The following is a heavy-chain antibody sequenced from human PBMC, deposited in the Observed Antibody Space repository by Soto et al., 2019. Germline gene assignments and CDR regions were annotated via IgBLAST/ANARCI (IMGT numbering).Heavy chain of an antibody. D-gene: IGHD4-17*01. CDR3: ARDWTTVTTFYYYGMDV. CDR2: INPSGGST. CDR1: GYTFTSYY. J-gene: IGHJ6*02. Sequence: ASVKVSCKASGYTFTSYYMHWVRQAPGQGLEWMGIINPSGGSTSYAQKFQGRVTMTRDTSTSTVYMELSSLRSEDTAVYYCARDWTTVTTFYYYGMDVWGQGTTVTVS. V-gene: IGHV1-46*03.